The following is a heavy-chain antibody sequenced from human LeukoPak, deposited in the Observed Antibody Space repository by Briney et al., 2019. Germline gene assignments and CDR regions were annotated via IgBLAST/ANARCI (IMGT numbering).Heavy chain of an antibody. CDR2: INPRGTST. CDR1: GYTFTRHY. D-gene: IGHD4-23*01. J-gene: IGHJ5*02. CDR3: ARDNSTDERGWWFDP. V-gene: IGHV1-46*01. Sequence: GASVKVSCKASGYTFTRHYMHWVRQAPGQGLEWMGVINPRGTSTIYAEKFQGRIILTRDMSSTTDYMELSSLKSDDTAVYYCARDNSTDERGWWFDPWGQGTLVTVSS.